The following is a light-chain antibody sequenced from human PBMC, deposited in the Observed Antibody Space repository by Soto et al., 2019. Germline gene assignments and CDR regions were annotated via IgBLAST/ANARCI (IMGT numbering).Light chain of an antibody. CDR3: LQYGSSPWT. V-gene: IGKV3-20*01. Sequence: EIVLTQSPGTLSLSPGERATLSCRASQSVSSSYLAWYQQKPGQAPRLLIYGASSRATGIPDRFSGSVSGTVFTFIISRLEPDDFAVYYCLQYGSSPWTFGLWTKVEIK. J-gene: IGKJ1*01. CDR1: QSVSSSY. CDR2: GAS.